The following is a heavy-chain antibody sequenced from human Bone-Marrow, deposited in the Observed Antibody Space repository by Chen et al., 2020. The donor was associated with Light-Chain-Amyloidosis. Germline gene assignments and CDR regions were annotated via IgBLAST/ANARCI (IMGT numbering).Heavy chain of an antibody. Sequence: QVQLQESGPGLVKPSQTLSLTCTVSGGSINNDNYFWSWIRQSTGKCLEWIGYIHYTGSAHYNPSLRSRVSMSVDTSKEQFFLELNSVTAADTAVYYCAREVIRLIQGLTNDAFDIWGHGTMVTVSS. V-gene: IGHV4-30-4*01. CDR2: IHYTGSA. D-gene: IGHD3-10*01. CDR3: AREVIRLIQGLTNDAFDI. CDR1: GGSINNDNYF. J-gene: IGHJ3*02.